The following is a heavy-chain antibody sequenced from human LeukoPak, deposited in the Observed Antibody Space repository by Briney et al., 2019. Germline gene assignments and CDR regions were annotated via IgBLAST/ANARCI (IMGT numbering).Heavy chain of an antibody. CDR1: GFTFSSYW. CDR2: TNSAGSST. Sequence: GGSLRLSCAASGFTFSSYWMHWVRQAPGKGLVWVSRTNSAGSSTSYADSVKGRFTISRDNAKNTLYLQMNSLRAEDTAVYYCARVPYHDSSGPRGAFDIWGQGTMVTVSS. D-gene: IGHD3-22*01. V-gene: IGHV3-74*01. J-gene: IGHJ3*02. CDR3: ARVPYHDSSGPRGAFDI.